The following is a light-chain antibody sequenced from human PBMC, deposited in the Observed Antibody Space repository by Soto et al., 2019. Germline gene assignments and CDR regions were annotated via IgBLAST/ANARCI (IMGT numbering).Light chain of an antibody. Sequence: QSALTQPASVSGSPGQSITISCTGTSSDIGNYNLVSWYQQHPGKAPKLMVYEVSNRPSGLSNRFSGSKSDNTASLTISGLHAEDEAHYSSCSSGGTHRVLGGGTKLTVL. CDR1: SSDIGNYNL. J-gene: IGLJ3*02. CDR2: EVS. V-gene: IGLV2-23*02. CDR3: CSSGGTHRV.